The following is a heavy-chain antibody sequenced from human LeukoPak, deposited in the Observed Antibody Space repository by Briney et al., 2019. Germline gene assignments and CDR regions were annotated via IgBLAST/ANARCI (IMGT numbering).Heavy chain of an antibody. V-gene: IGHV3-21*01. CDR3: AMGSGSYYPDY. J-gene: IGHJ4*02. CDR1: AFTFSSYS. CDR2: ISSSSSYI. Sequence: GGSLRLSCAASAFTFSSYSMNWVRQAPGKGLEWVSSISSSSSYIYYADSVKGRFTISRDNAKNSLYLQMNSLRAEDTAVYYCAMGSGSYYPDYWGQGTLVTVSS. D-gene: IGHD3-10*01.